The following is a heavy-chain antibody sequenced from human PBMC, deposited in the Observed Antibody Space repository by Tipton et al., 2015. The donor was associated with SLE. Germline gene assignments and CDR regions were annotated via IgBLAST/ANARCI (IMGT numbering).Heavy chain of an antibody. V-gene: IGHV3-74*01. J-gene: IGHJ3*02. CDR1: GFTFSSYW. Sequence: SLRLSCEASGFTFSSYWMHWVRQVPGKGLEWVSRVDNDGRSTSYADSVKGRFTISRDNSKNTLYLQMNSLRAEDTAVYYCAKVELVLGALDAFDIWGQGTMVTVSS. D-gene: IGHD1-26*01. CDR3: AKVELVLGALDAFDI. CDR2: VDNDGRST.